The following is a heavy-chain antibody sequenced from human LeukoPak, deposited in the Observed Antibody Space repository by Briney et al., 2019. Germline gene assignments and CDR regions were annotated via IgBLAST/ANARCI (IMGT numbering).Heavy chain of an antibody. CDR1: IFIFNRYD. D-gene: IGHD1-26*01. J-gene: IGHJ4*02. V-gene: IGHV3-23*01. Sequence: PGGPLRLSCEASIFIFNRYDMSWAPQAPGKGLEWVSAISGSGGSTYYADSLKGRFTISRDNSKNTLYLQINSLRAEDTAVYYCAKTSGGTVFDYWGQGTLVTVSS. CDR2: ISGSGGST. CDR3: AKTSGGTVFDY.